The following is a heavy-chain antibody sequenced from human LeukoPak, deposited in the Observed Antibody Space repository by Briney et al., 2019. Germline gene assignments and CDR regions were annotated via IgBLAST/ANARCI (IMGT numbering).Heavy chain of an antibody. V-gene: IGHV1-8*03. J-gene: IGHJ4*02. D-gene: IGHD3-9*01. CDR2: MNPNSGNT. Sequence: ASVKVSCKASGGTFSSYAISWVRQATGQGREWMGWMNPNSGNTGYAQKFQGRVTITRNTSISTAYMELSSLRSEDTAVYYCARGKGDGRAILTGYYVLPDYWGQGTLVTVSS. CDR3: ARGKGDGRAILTGYYVLPDY. CDR1: GGTFSSYA.